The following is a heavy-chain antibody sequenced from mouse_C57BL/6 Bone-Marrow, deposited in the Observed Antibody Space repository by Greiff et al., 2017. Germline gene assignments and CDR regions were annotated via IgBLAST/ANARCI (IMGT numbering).Heavy chain of an antibody. CDR2: IDPSDSYT. CDR3: ARCGKFITTVVGAMDY. D-gene: IGHD1-1*01. V-gene: IGHV1-50*01. J-gene: IGHJ4*01. CDR1: GYTFTSYW. Sequence: VQLQQPGAELVKPGASVKLSCKASGYTFTSYWMQWVKQRPGQGLEWIGEIDPSDSYTNYNQKFKGKATLTVDTSSSTAYMQLSSLTSEDSAVYYCARCGKFITTVVGAMDYWGQGTSGTVSS.